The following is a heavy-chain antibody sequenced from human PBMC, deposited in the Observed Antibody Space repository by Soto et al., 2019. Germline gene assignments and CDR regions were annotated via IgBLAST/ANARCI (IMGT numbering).Heavy chain of an antibody. V-gene: IGHV4-4*02. CDR1: GDSISSNNW. CDR2: IYHSGTT. Sequence: QVQLQESGPGLVKPSGTLSLTCTVSGDSISSNNWWSWVRQSPGKGLEWIGEIYHSGTTYYNPSLKSRPTTTMDMSKNQCSLKLSSVTAADTAVYYCASRYTYSWDSYFHSWGQGTLFTVSS. J-gene: IGHJ4*02. D-gene: IGHD6-13*01. CDR3: ASRYTYSWDSYFHS.